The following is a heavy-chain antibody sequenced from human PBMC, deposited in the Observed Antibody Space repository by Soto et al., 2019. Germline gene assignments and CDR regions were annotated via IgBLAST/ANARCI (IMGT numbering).Heavy chain of an antibody. V-gene: IGHV3-48*02. D-gene: IGHD6-13*01. CDR2: ISSSSSTI. J-gene: IGHJ5*02. Sequence: GGSLRLSCAASGFTFSSYSMNWVRQAPGKGLEWVSYISSSSSTIYYADSVKGRFTISRDNAKNSLYLQMNSLRDEDTAVYYCARDWGSDIYSSSWLTNWFDPWGQGTLVTVSS. CDR1: GFTFSSYS. CDR3: ARDWGSDIYSSSWLTNWFDP.